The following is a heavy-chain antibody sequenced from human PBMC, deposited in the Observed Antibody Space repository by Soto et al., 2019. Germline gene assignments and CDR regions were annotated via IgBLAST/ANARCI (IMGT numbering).Heavy chain of an antibody. J-gene: IGHJ5*02. V-gene: IGHV2-5*02. CDR2: IYWDEDK. Sequence: SGPTLVNPTQTLTLTCTFSGFSLSTSGGGVGWIRQPPGKALECLAVIYWDEDKRYSPSLKSRLTITKDTSKNQVVLTMTNMDPVDTATYYCAHIPNYSQYNWFDPWGQGTLVTVSS. CDR3: AHIPNYSQYNWFDP. CDR1: GFSLSTSGGG. D-gene: IGHD2-21*01.